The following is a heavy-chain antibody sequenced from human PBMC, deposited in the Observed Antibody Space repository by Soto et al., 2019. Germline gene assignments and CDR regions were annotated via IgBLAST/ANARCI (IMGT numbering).Heavy chain of an antibody. Sequence: GSLILSCEASGFTLISHWMNWVRQAPGKGLVWVSRIDSDGGSITYADSVKGRFTISRDNAKNTLYLQMNSLRAEDTAVYYCAREVSSGWHFDYWGQGTLVTVSS. V-gene: IGHV3-74*01. D-gene: IGHD6-19*01. CDR3: AREVSSGWHFDY. J-gene: IGHJ4*02. CDR1: GFTLISHW. CDR2: IDSDGGSI.